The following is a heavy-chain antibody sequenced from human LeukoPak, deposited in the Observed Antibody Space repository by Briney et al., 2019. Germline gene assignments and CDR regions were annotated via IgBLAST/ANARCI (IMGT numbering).Heavy chain of an antibody. Sequence: PGGSLRLSYEASGFTFSNAWMSWVRQAPGKGLEWLGRIKSKIGGGTTDYAVPVKGRFTISRDDSKNTLYLQMNSLKTEDTAVYYCTTLDDWGQGTLVTVSS. V-gene: IGHV3-15*01. CDR2: IKSKIGGGTT. J-gene: IGHJ4*02. CDR3: TTLDD. CDR1: GFTFSNAW.